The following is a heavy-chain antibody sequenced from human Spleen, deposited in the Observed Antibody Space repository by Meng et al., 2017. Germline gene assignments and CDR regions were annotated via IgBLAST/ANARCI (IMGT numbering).Heavy chain of an antibody. D-gene: IGHD3-16*02. CDR2: ISAYNGNT. V-gene: IGHV1-18*01. J-gene: IGHJ5*02. CDR1: GYTFTSYG. CDR3: TTDLPFTEGGVITT. Sequence: QVQLVQSGAEVKKPGASVKVSCKASGYTFTSYGISWVRQAPGQGLEWMGWISAYNGNTNYAQKLQGRFTISRDDPENTLYLQMNSLKTEDTAVYYCTTDLPFTEGGVITTWGQGTLVTVSS.